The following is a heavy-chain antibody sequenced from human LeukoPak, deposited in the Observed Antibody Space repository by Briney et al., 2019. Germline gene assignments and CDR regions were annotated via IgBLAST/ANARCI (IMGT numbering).Heavy chain of an antibody. J-gene: IGHJ3*02. Sequence: SETLSLTCTISGGSINNYYWSWIRQSPEKGLELIGYIYSTGITNYNPSLKSRVAISVDTSRNQFSLRLTSVTAADTAIFYCARGGLFAFDIWGQGTTVIVSS. CDR2: IYSTGIT. V-gene: IGHV4-59*01. CDR3: ARGGLFAFDI. CDR1: GGSINNYY.